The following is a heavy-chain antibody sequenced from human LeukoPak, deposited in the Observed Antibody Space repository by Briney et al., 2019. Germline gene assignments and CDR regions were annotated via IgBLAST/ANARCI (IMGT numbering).Heavy chain of an antibody. CDR3: ARDPRTAFDV. Sequence: QAGGCLRLSCGVSGVTFNSYWIHWVRHTPGKGLEWVSSIDFDGSDTRYADSVTGGFTIATDNAKNTLSLQMNSRRADDTAVYYCARDPRTAFDVWDQGAMVTVSS. V-gene: IGHV3-74*01. CDR2: IDFDGSDT. CDR1: GVTFNSYW. J-gene: IGHJ3*01.